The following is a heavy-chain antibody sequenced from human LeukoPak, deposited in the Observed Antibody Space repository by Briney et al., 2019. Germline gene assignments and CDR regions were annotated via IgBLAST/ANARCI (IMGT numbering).Heavy chain of an antibody. Sequence: GGSLRLSCAASGFTFSSYSMNWVRQAPGKGLEWLSYISSSIGTTYYADSLKGRFTISRDNAKNSLYLQMNSLRAEDTAVYYCAKSRSYTVRDAFEIWGQGTKVTVSS. CDR3: AKSRSYTVRDAFEI. CDR2: ISSSIGTT. V-gene: IGHV3-48*01. J-gene: IGHJ3*02. D-gene: IGHD3-10*01. CDR1: GFTFSSYS.